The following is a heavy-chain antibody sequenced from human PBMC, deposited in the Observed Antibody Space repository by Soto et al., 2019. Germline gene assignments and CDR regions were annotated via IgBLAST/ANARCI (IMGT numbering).Heavy chain of an antibody. CDR1: GGSISSDDYY. V-gene: IGHV4-30-4*01. CDR2: IYYGGST. Sequence: PSETLSLTCTVSGGSISSDDYYWSWIRQPPGKDLEWIGHIYYGGSTYYNPSLKSRVTISVDTSKKQFSLKLSSVTAADTAVYYCARDFWSGYGYFDSWGQGTPVTVSS. J-gene: IGHJ4*02. D-gene: IGHD3-3*01. CDR3: ARDFWSGYGYFDS.